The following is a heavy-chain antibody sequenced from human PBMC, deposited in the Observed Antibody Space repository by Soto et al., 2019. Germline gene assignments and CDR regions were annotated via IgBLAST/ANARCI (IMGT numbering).Heavy chain of an antibody. D-gene: IGHD4-17*01. V-gene: IGHV4-59*01. Sequence: QVQLQESGPGLVKPSETLSLTCTVSGGSISSYYWSWIRQPPGKGLEWIGYIYYSGSTNYNPSLKSRVTISVDTSKNQFSLKLSSVTAADTAVYYCASHYATRGYFDLWGRGTLVTVSS. CDR3: ASHYATRGYFDL. CDR2: IYYSGST. CDR1: GGSISSYY. J-gene: IGHJ2*01.